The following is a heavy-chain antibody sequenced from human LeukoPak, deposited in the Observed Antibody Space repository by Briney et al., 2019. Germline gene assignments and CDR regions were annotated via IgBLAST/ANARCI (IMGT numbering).Heavy chain of an antibody. Sequence: SETLSLTCTVSGYSISSGYYWGWIRQPPGKGLEWIGSIYYSGSTYYNPSLKSRVTISVDTSKNQFSLKLSSVTAADTAVYYCARYPAAGTTLYYFDYWGQGTLVTVSS. CDR3: ARYPAAGTTLYYFDY. CDR1: GYSISSGYY. D-gene: IGHD6-13*01. V-gene: IGHV4-38-2*02. J-gene: IGHJ4*02. CDR2: IYYSGST.